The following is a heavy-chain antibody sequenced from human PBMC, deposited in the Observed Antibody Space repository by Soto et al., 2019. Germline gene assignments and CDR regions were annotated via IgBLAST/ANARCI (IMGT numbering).Heavy chain of an antibody. J-gene: IGHJ4*02. V-gene: IGHV3-23*01. Sequence: PGGSLRLSCAASGFTFSSYAMSWVRQAPGKGLEWVSAISGSGGSTYYADSVKGRFTISRDNSKNTLYLQMNSLRAEDTAVYYCAKVGYDILTGYQYFDYWGQGTLVTVSS. CDR3: AKVGYDILTGYQYFDY. D-gene: IGHD3-9*01. CDR2: ISGSGGST. CDR1: GFTFSSYA.